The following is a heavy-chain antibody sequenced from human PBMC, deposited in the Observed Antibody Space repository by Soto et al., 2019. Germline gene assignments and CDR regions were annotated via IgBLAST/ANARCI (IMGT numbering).Heavy chain of an antibody. V-gene: IGHV3-30*18. CDR2: ISYDGSNK. J-gene: IGHJ5*02. Sequence: GGSLRLSCAASGFTFSSYGMHWVRQAPGKGLEWVAVISYDGSNKYYADSVKGRFTISRDNSKNTLYLQMNSLRAEDTAVYYCAKDPSIVGAPTHGWFDPWGQGTLVTVSS. D-gene: IGHD1-26*01. CDR3: AKDPSIVGAPTHGWFDP. CDR1: GFTFSSYG.